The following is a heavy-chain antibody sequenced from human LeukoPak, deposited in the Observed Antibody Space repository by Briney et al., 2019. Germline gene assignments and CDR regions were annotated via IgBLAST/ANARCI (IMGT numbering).Heavy chain of an antibody. D-gene: IGHD1-26*01. V-gene: IGHV3-23*01. CDR2: ISGSGGST. Sequence: GGSLRLSCAVSGFTFSSYAMSWVRQAPGKGLEWVSAISGSGGSTFYADSVKGRFTISRDNSKNTLFLQMYSLRAEDTAVYYCARSSGSFYRNYFDYWGQGTLVTVSS. J-gene: IGHJ4*02. CDR3: ARSSGSFYRNYFDY. CDR1: GFTFSSYA.